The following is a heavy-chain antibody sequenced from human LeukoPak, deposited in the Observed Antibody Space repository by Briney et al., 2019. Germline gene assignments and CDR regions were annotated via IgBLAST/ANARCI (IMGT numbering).Heavy chain of an antibody. Sequence: PSETLSLTCTVSGGSISSYYWSWIRQSPGKGPEWIGYLYHSETTKYNPSLKSRVTISVDTSKNQLSLHLTSVTAADTAVYYCARDRGGSSGWSESFEYWGQGTLVTVSS. CDR2: LYHSETT. CDR1: GGSISSYY. CDR3: ARDRGGSSGWSESFEY. J-gene: IGHJ4*02. V-gene: IGHV4-59*01. D-gene: IGHD6-19*01.